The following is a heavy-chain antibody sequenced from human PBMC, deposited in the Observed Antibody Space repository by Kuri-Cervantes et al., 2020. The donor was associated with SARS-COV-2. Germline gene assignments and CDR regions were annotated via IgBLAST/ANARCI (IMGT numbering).Heavy chain of an antibody. V-gene: IGHV4-59*01. J-gene: IGHJ6*02. Sequence: SETRSLTWPLSGASISTYYWSWIRQPPGKGLEWIGYISSSGATKYNPSLKSRVIISVDTSKTQFSLKLSSVTAPDTDVYNCERENVYIVRATFYYYGMDVWGQGTTVTVSS. CDR1: GASISTYY. D-gene: IGHD1-26*01. CDR3: ERENVYIVRATFYYYGMDV. CDR2: ISSSGAT.